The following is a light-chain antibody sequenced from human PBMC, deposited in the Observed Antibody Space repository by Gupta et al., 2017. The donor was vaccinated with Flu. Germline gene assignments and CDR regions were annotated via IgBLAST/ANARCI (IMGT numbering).Light chain of an antibody. CDR1: ESVNRHH. V-gene: IGKV3-20*01. Sequence: FLAQSPGTLSLSPGESVTLSCRAGESVNRHHLAWYQQKPGQAPRLLIYGTSNRAPGVPDRFSGDGSETDFTLTINRLEPEDSAFFYCHHYGTSPYTFGQGTKLEIK. CDR3: HHYGTSPYT. CDR2: GTS. J-gene: IGKJ2*01.